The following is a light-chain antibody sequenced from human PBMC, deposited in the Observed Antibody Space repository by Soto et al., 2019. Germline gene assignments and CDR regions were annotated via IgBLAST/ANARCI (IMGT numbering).Light chain of an antibody. CDR2: TDS. J-gene: IGLJ1*01. V-gene: IGLV1-44*01. CDR1: RSNIGTNP. Sequence: QSVLTQPPSASGTPGQRVTISCSGRRSNIGTNPVNWYQHIPGTAPRLLIHTDSHRPSGVPDRFSGSKSGTSASLAISGLGSDDEADYFCATWDDSLNGFYVFGTGTKATVL. CDR3: ATWDDSLNGFYV.